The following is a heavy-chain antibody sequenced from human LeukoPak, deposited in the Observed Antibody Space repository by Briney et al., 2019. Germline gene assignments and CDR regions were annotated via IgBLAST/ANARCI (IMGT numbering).Heavy chain of an antibody. CDR3: AKNTYYYDSSGY. D-gene: IGHD3-22*01. V-gene: IGHV3-64*01. Sequence: GGSLRLSCAASGFTFSSYAMHWVRQAPGKGLEYVSAISSNGGSTYYANSVKGRFTISRDNSKNTLYLQMNSLRAEDTAVYYCAKNTYYYDSSGYWGQGTLVTVSS. CDR1: GFTFSSYA. J-gene: IGHJ4*02. CDR2: ISSNGGST.